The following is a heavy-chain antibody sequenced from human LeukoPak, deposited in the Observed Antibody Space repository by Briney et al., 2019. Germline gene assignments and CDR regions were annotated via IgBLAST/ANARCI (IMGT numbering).Heavy chain of an antibody. J-gene: IGHJ3*02. CDR1: GGSLSSGDYY. V-gene: IGHV4-30-4*01. Sequence: SETLSVTCTVSGGSLSSGDYYCSWIRQPPGKGLEWLGYIYYSGSTYYNPSLKSRVTISVDTSKNQFSLKLSSVTAADTAVYYCARAKPASYYDFWSGYSIDAFDIWGQGTMVTVPS. D-gene: IGHD3-3*01. CDR2: IYYSGST. CDR3: ARAKPASYYDFWSGYSIDAFDI.